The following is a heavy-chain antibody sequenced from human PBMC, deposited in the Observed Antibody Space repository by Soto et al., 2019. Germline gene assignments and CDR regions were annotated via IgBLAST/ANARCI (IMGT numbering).Heavy chain of an antibody. V-gene: IGHV3-23*01. CDR1: GFTFSSYA. CDR3: AKDSARYCTNGVCFPFDY. J-gene: IGHJ4*02. D-gene: IGHD2-8*01. Sequence: GGSLRLSCAASGFTFSSYAMSWVRQAPGKGLEWVSAISGSGGSTYYADSVKGRFTISRDNSKNTLYLQMNSLRAEDTAVYYCAKDSARYCTNGVCFPFDYWAQRTLVTVSS. CDR2: ISGSGGST.